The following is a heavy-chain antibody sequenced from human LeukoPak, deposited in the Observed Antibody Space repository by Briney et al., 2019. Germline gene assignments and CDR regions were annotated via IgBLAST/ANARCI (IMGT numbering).Heavy chain of an antibody. V-gene: IGHV1-18*01. Sequence: ASVKVSCKASGGTFSSYAISWVRQAPGQGLEWMGWISAYNGNTNYAQKLQGRVTMTTDTSTSTAYMELRSLRSDDTAVYYCARVGPKWELLPLDYWGQGTLVTVSS. CDR2: ISAYNGNT. D-gene: IGHD1-26*01. CDR1: GGTFSSYA. J-gene: IGHJ4*02. CDR3: ARVGPKWELLPLDY.